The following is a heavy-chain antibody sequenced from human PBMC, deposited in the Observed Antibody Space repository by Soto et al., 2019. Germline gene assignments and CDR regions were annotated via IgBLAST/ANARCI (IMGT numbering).Heavy chain of an antibody. V-gene: IGHV5-10-1*01. J-gene: IGHJ5*02. Sequence: PGESLKISCKGSGDIFNSYWIAWVRQMPGKGLEWMGRIVPSDSYTVYSPSFQGHVTISADKFINTAYLQWSSLKASDTAIYYCAIYQLRSTNWFDPWGQGTLVTVS. CDR1: GDIFNSYW. CDR2: IVPSDSYT. D-gene: IGHD2-2*01. CDR3: AIYQLRSTNWFDP.